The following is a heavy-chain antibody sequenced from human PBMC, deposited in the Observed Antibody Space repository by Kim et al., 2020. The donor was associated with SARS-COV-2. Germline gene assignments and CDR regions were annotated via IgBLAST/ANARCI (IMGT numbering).Heavy chain of an antibody. D-gene: IGHD4-4*01. CDR3: ARLTNYSFDL. V-gene: IGHV3-53*05. CDR2: GST. Sequence: GSTYYGDSGKGRFTISRDNSENTLSLQMNSLRPDDTAVYYCARLTNYSFDLWGQGTLVTVSS. J-gene: IGHJ4*02.